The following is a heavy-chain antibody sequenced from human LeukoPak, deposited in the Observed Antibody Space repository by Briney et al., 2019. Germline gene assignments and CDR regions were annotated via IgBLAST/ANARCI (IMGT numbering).Heavy chain of an antibody. CDR2: ISSSSSTI. CDR3: ARIELAVYYGMDV. V-gene: IGHV3-48*01. Sequence: GGSLRLSCAASGFTFSSYSMNWVRQAPGKGLEWVSYISSSSSTIYYADSVKGRFTISRDNAKNSLYLQMNSLRAEDTAVYYCARIELAVYYGMDVWGQGTTVTVSS. CDR1: GFTFSSYS. D-gene: IGHD1-1*01. J-gene: IGHJ6*02.